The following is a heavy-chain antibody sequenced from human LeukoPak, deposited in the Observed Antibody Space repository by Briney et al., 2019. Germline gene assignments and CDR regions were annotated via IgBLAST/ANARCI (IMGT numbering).Heavy chain of an antibody. V-gene: IGHV5-51*01. CDR2: ICPADSDT. CDR3: ARHTSALSHDF. Sequence: GESLKISCQGSGYSFDNYWIAWVRQMPGKGLELMGVICPADSDTKYSPSLQGQVTISADKSINTAYMQWSSLKASDTAIYYCARHTSALSHDFWGQGTLVTVSS. CDR1: GYSFDNYW. J-gene: IGHJ4*02. D-gene: IGHD3-10*01.